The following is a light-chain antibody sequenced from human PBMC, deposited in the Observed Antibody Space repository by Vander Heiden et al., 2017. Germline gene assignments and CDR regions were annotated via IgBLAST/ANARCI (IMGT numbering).Light chain of an antibody. V-gene: IGLV1-40*01. CDR2: TNR. Sequence: QSVLTQPPSVSGAPGQRVTIPCTWSTSNIGAGYDVHWDQQLPGTAPNLQMYTNRNRPSGVPDRFSGSKSGTSASLAITGLQAEDEADYYCQSYDNSLRGWVFGGGTKLTVL. CDR3: QSYDNSLRGWV. CDR1: TSNIGAGYD. J-gene: IGLJ3*02.